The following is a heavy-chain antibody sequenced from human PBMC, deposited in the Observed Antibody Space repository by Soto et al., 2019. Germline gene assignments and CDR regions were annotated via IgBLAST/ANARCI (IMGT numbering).Heavy chain of an antibody. CDR2: VYSSGGT. J-gene: IGHJ5*02. Sequence: PSETLSLTCTVSGGSMTSYYWTWIRQPAGKGLEWIGRVYSSGGTHYNPSLKSRVTISLDTSKNQFSLRLLSVTNADTAVYFCARGQRFSDWFDPWGQGTLVPVSS. CDR3: ARGQRFSDWFDP. V-gene: IGHV4-4*07. CDR1: GGSMTSYY. D-gene: IGHD3-3*01.